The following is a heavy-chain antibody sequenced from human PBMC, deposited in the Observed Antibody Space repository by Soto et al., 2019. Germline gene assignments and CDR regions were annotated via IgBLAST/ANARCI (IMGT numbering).Heavy chain of an antibody. CDR3: ARVYPPYGSGSYVLGHWFDP. D-gene: IGHD3-10*01. V-gene: IGHV4-4*07. J-gene: IGHJ5*02. CDR1: GGSISRYY. Sequence: PSETLSLTCTVSGGSISRYYWRWIRQPAGKGLEWIGRIYTSGSTNYNPSLKSRVTMSVDTSKNQFSLKLSSVTAADTAVYYCARVYPPYGSGSYVLGHWFDPWGQGTLVTVSS. CDR2: IYTSGST.